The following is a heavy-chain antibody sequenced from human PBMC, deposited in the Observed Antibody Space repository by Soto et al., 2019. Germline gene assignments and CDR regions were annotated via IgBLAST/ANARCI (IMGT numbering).Heavy chain of an antibody. CDR1: GGSISSSSYY. CDR3: ASWEGDFWSGYSYGMDV. J-gene: IGHJ6*02. Sequence: PSETLSLTCTVSGGSISSSSYYWGWIRQPPGKGLEWIGSIYYSGSTYYNPSLKSRVTISVDTSKNQFSLKLSSVTAADTAVYYCASWEGDFWSGYSYGMDVWGQGTTVTVSS. D-gene: IGHD3-3*01. CDR2: IYYSGST. V-gene: IGHV4-39*01.